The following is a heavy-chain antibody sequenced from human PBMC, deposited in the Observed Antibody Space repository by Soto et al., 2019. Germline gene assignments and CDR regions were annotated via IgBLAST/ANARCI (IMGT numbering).Heavy chain of an antibody. CDR3: AKSVVTPYWNFDL. J-gene: IGHJ2*01. CDR2: ISGSGGST. D-gene: IGHD3-22*01. CDR1: GFTFSDYY. Sequence: GGSLRLSCEGSGFTFSDYYISWIRQVPGRGLEWVSSISGSGGSTYYADSVKGRFTISRDNSKNTLYLQMNSLRAEDTAVYYCAKSVVTPYWNFDLWGRGTLVTVSS. V-gene: IGHV3-23*01.